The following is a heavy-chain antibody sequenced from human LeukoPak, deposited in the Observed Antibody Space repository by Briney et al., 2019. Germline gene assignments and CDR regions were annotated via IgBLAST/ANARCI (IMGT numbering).Heavy chain of an antibody. V-gene: IGHV3-74*01. J-gene: IGHJ4*02. CDR1: GFTFSSYA. Sequence: GGSLRLSYAASGFTFSSYAMSWVRQAPGKGLVWVSRINTDGSSTSYADSVKGRFTISRDNAKNSLYLQMNSLRAEDTAVYYCARDQRLLWFGDFGYFDYWGQGTLVTVSS. CDR2: INTDGSST. D-gene: IGHD3-10*01. CDR3: ARDQRLLWFGDFGYFDY.